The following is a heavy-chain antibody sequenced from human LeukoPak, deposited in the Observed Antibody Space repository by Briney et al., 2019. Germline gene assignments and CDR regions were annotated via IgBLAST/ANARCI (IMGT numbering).Heavy chain of an antibody. CDR1: TDSISSTISF. CDR3: VRMSYYENSGYPPFDS. V-gene: IGHV4-39*01. J-gene: IGHJ4*02. CDR2: IYYSGTA. Sequence: PSETLSLTCTVSTDSISSTISFWGWIRQPPGKGLEWIGSIYYSGTAYYSPSLKSRVTISVDMSKSQFSLKLTSVTAADTAIYYCVRMSYYENSGYPPFDSWGQGTLFTVSS. D-gene: IGHD3-22*01.